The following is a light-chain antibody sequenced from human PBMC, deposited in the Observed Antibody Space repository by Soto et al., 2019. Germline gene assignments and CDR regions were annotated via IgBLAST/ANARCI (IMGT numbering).Light chain of an antibody. J-gene: IGKJ5*01. Sequence: DIQMTQSPSSLSASVGDRVTITCRASQGIRNLLVWYQQKPAKAPKSLIYGTSNLESGVPSRFSGSGSGTDYTLTISSLQPEDFATYYCQQYDSYPITFGQGTRLEIK. CDR3: QQYDSYPIT. V-gene: IGKV1D-16*01. CDR1: QGIRNL. CDR2: GTS.